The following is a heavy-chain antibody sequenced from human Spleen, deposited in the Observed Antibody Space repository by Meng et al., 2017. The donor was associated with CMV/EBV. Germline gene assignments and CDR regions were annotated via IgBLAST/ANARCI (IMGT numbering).Heavy chain of an antibody. V-gene: IGHV3-7*01. CDR3: ATTTTLYPAGRGIFDY. Sequence: SGFNFNRYWMSWVRQAPGKGLEWVAIIKHDGGEKNFVDSVKGRFTISRDNVKNSLYLQMNSLRAEDTAVYYCATTTTLYPAGRGIFDYWGQGTLVTVSS. CDR2: IKHDGGEK. CDR1: GFNFNRYW. D-gene: IGHD2/OR15-2a*01. J-gene: IGHJ4*02.